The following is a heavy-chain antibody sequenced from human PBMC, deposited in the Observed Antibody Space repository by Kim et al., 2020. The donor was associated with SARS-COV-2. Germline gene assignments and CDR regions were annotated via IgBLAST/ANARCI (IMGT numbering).Heavy chain of an antibody. Sequence: DPVKSRSTISRHNAKNSLYLQMHSLAAEDTAVYYCAKDPAYDILSGYYDYWGRGTLVTVSS. V-gene: IGHV3-11*05. CDR3: AKDPAYDILSGYYDY. D-gene: IGHD3-9*01. J-gene: IGHJ4*02.